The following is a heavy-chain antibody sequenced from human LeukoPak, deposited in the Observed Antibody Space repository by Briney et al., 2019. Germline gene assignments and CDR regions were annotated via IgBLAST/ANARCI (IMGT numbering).Heavy chain of an antibody. D-gene: IGHD1-1*01. J-gene: IGHJ6*02. V-gene: IGHV4-59*12. CDR2: IYYSGST. Sequence: KPSETLSPTCTVSGGSISSYYWSWIRQPPGKGLEWIGYIYYSGSTNYNPSLKSRVTISVDTSKNQFSLKLSSVTAADTAVYYCARELVGGWNERETYYYYGMDVWGQGTTVTASS. CDR3: ARELVGGWNERETYYYYGMDV. CDR1: GGSISSYY.